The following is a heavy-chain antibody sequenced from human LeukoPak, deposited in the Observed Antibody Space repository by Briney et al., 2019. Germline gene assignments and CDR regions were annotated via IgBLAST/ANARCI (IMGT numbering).Heavy chain of an antibody. CDR2: ISSSGGTI. CDR1: GFTFSSCE. CDR3: ARGRWSAHY. J-gene: IGHJ4*02. D-gene: IGHD2-15*01. Sequence: GGSLRLSCAASGFTFSSCEMNWVRQTPGKGLEWVSYISSSGGTIYYADSVKGRFTISRDNDKNSLYLQMNSLRAKATAVYYCARGRWSAHYWGQGTLVTVSS. V-gene: IGHV3-48*03.